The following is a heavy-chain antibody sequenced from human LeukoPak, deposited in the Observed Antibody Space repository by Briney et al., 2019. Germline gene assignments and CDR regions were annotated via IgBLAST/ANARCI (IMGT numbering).Heavy chain of an antibody. Sequence: GRSLRLSCAASGFTFSSYGMSWVRQAPGKGLEWVSAISGSGGSTYYADSVKGRFTISRDNAENSLYLQMNSLRAEDTAVYYCARDPYSGSYGDYYYYYMDVWGKGTTVTISS. CDR1: GFTFSSYG. CDR2: ISGSGGST. V-gene: IGHV3-23*01. D-gene: IGHD1-26*01. J-gene: IGHJ6*03. CDR3: ARDPYSGSYGDYYYYYMDV.